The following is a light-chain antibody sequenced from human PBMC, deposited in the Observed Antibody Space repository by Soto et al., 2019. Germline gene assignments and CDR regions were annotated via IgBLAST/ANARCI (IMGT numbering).Light chain of an antibody. CDR1: SSDVGGYNY. Sequence: QSALTQPASVSGSPGQSITISCTGTSSDVGGYNYVSWYQQHPGKAPKLMIYDASNRPSGVSNRFSGSKSGNTASLTISGLQAEDEADYYCSSYTSSSTLGVVFGGGTQLTVL. J-gene: IGLJ2*01. CDR3: SSYTSSSTLGVV. V-gene: IGLV2-14*01. CDR2: DAS.